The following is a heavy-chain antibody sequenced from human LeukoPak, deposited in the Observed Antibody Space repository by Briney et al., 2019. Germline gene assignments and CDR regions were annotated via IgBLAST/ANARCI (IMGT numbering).Heavy chain of an antibody. J-gene: IGHJ4*02. D-gene: IGHD6-19*01. Sequence: GGSLRLSCAASGFTFSSYWMHWVRQAPGKGLVWVSVIYSGGSTYYADSVKGRFTISRDNSKNTLYLQMNSLRAEDTAVYYCASGYSSGSTDYWGQGTLVTVSS. CDR1: GFTFSSYW. CDR2: IYSGGST. V-gene: IGHV3-53*01. CDR3: ASGYSSGSTDY.